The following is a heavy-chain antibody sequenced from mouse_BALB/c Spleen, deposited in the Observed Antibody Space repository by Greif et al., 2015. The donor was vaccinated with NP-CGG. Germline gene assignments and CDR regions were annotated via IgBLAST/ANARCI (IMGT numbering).Heavy chain of an antibody. CDR3: ARAYYGNLYAMDY. Sequence: VQLQQSGPELVKPGASVKISCKASGYTFTDYNMHWVKQSHGKSLEWIGYIYPYNGGTGYNQKFKSKATLTVDNSSSTAYMELRSLTSEDSAVYYCARAYYGNLYAMDYWGQGTSVTVSS. D-gene: IGHD2-10*01. V-gene: IGHV1S29*02. CDR2: IYPYNGGT. J-gene: IGHJ4*01. CDR1: GYTFTDYN.